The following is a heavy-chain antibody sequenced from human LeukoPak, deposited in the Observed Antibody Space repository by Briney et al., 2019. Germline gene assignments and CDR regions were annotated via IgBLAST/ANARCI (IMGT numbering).Heavy chain of an antibody. CDR2: IYPGDSDT. CDR3: ARQAGGTGSGSYYVY. Sequence: GESLKISCKGSGSSFTNYWIAWVRQMPGKGLEWMGIIYPGDSDTRYSPSFQGQVTISADKSISTAYLQWSSLKASDTAIYYCARQAGGTGSGSYYVYWGQGTLVTVSS. V-gene: IGHV5-51*01. J-gene: IGHJ4*02. CDR1: GSSFTNYW. D-gene: IGHD3-10*01.